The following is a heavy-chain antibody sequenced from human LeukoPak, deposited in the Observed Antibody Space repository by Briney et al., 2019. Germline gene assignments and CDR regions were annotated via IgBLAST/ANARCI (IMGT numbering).Heavy chain of an antibody. Sequence: SETLSLTCTVSGDSISSYYWSWIRQPPGKGLEWIGYIYHSGNTNFNPSLKSRVTISVDTTKNQFSLKLSSVTAADTAVYYCARSIIVVVAAGALDIWGQGTMVTVSS. CDR2: IYHSGNT. D-gene: IGHD2-21*02. CDR1: GDSISSYY. V-gene: IGHV4-59*08. CDR3: ARSIIVVVAAGALDI. J-gene: IGHJ3*02.